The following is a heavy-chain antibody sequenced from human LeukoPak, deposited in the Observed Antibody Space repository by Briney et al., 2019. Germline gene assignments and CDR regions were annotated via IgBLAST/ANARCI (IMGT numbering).Heavy chain of an antibody. CDR3: ARDRLHYGSGYGMDV. D-gene: IGHD3-10*01. CDR2: IYYSGST. J-gene: IGHJ6*02. CDR1: GGSISSGGYY. Sequence: SQTLSLTCTVSGGSISSGGYYWSWIRQHPGKDLEWIGYIYYSGSTYYNPSLKSRVTISVDTSKNQFSLKLSSVTAADTAVYYCARDRLHYGSGYGMDVWGQGTTVTVSS. V-gene: IGHV4-31*03.